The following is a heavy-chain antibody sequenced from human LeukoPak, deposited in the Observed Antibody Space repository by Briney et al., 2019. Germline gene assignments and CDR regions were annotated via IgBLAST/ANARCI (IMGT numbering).Heavy chain of an antibody. CDR3: AKDNRYYYGSGSYYSLFDY. D-gene: IGHD3-10*01. CDR1: GFTFDDYA. Sequence: GGSLRLSCAASGFTFDDYAMHWVRQAPGKGLEWVSGISWNSGSIGYADSVKGRFTISRDKAKNSLYLQMNSLRAEDTAVYYCAKDNRYYYGSGSYYSLFDYWGQGTLVTVSS. V-gene: IGHV3-9*01. J-gene: IGHJ4*02. CDR2: ISWNSGSI.